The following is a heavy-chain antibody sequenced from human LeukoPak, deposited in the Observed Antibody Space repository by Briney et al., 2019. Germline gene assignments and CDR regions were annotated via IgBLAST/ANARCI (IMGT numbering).Heavy chain of an antibody. D-gene: IGHD3-3*01. CDR3: ARQGGLEWLTPDY. CDR1: GASVSSNSAA. Sequence: SPTLSLTCAISGASVSSNSAAWNWVRQSPSRGLEWLARTYYRYEWYDDYAAFVKRRISIAPDTYKNPFSLQLISVTPEDPGVYYCARQGGLEWLTPDYWGQGTLVTVSS. V-gene: IGHV6-1*01. CDR2: TYYRYEWYD. J-gene: IGHJ4*02.